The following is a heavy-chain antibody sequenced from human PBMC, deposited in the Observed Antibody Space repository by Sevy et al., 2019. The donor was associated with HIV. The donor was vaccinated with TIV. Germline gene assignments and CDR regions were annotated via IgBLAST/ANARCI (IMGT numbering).Heavy chain of an antibody. V-gene: IGHV3-21*01. CDR3: VRDLVIPATTDYFYYGMDV. CDR1: GFTIRTYK. Sequence: GGSLRLSCAASGFTIRTYKMNWVRQAPGKGLEWVSSISSSSTYIYYADSVKGRFTISRDNAKNSLYLQMSSLRAEDTAVYYCVRDLVIPATTDYFYYGMDVWGQGTTVTVSS. D-gene: IGHD2-15*01. J-gene: IGHJ6*02. CDR2: ISSSSTYI.